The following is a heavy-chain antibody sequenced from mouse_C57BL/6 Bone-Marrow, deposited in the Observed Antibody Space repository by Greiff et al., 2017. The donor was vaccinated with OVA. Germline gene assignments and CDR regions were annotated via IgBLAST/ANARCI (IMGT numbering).Heavy chain of an antibody. Sequence: QVQLQQSDAELVKPGASVKISCKVSGYTFTDHTIHWMKQRPEQGLEWIGYIYPRDGSTKYNEKFMGKATLTADKSSSTAYMQLNSLTSEDSAVYFCARRNMGNTEDYYFDYWGQGTTLTVSS. CDR3: ARRNMGNTEDYYFDY. J-gene: IGHJ2*01. V-gene: IGHV1-78*01. CDR2: IYPRDGST. CDR1: GYTFTDHT. D-gene: IGHD2-1*01.